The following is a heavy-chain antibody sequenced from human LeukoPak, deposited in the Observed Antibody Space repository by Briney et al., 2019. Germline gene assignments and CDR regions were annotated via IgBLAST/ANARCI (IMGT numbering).Heavy chain of an antibody. J-gene: IGHJ5*02. CDR3: ARSLFGPRITMIVGP. V-gene: IGHV1-46*01. CDR2: INPSGGST. CDR1: GYTFTSYY. D-gene: IGHD3-22*01. Sequence: ASVTVSCRASGYTFTSYYMHWVRPAPGQGLEWMGIINPSGGSTSYAQKFQGRVTMTRDTSTSTVYMELSSLRSEDTAVYYCARSLFGPRITMIVGPWGQGTLVTVSS.